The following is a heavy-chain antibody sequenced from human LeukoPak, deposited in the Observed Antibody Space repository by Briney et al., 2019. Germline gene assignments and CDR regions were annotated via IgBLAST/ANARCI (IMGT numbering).Heavy chain of an antibody. V-gene: IGHV4-59*01. J-gene: IGHJ4*02. CDR1: GGSISSYY. CDR3: ARGTGYSSGAVI. Sequence: SETLSLTCTVSGGSISSYYWSWIRQPPGKGLEWIGYIYYSGSTTYNPSLKSRVTISVDTSKNQFSLQLSSLTAADTAVYYRARGTGYSSGAVIWGQGTLVTVSS. D-gene: IGHD6-19*01. CDR2: IYYSGST.